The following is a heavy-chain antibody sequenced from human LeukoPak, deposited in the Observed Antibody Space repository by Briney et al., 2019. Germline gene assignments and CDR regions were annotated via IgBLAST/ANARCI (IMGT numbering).Heavy chain of an antibody. J-gene: IGHJ5*02. D-gene: IGHD2-2*01. CDR2: IKQDGSEK. CDR3: ARDGGGSSYPT. Sequence: GGSLRLSCAASGFTFSSYWMSWVRQAPGTGLEWVANIKQDGSEKYYVDSVKGRFTISRDNAKNSLYLQMNSLRAEDTAVYYCARDGGGSSYPTWGQGTLVTVSS. CDR1: GFTFSSYW. V-gene: IGHV3-7*01.